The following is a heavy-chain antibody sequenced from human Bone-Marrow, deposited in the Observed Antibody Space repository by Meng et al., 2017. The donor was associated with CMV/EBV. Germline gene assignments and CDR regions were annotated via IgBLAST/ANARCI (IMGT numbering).Heavy chain of an antibody. J-gene: IGHJ6*02. CDR2: ISYDGSNK. Sequence: GESLKISCVASRFIFSSYWMSWVRQAPGKGLEWVAVISYDGSNKYYADSVKGRFTISRDNSKNTLYLQMNSLRAEDTAVYYCARDFSRMDVWGQGTTVTVSS. CDR1: RFIFSSYW. V-gene: IGHV3-30-3*01. CDR3: ARDFSRMDV. D-gene: IGHD2/OR15-2a*01.